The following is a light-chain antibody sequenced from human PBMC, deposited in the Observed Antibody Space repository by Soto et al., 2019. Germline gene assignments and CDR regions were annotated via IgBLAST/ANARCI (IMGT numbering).Light chain of an antibody. CDR3: QKYDTAPLT. J-gene: IGKJ4*01. CDR2: GAS. CDR1: RDISNY. V-gene: IGKV1-27*01. Sequence: DIQVTQSPSSLSASLGDRDSITCRASRDISNYLAWYQQKPGQVPRLLISGASTLHSGVPSRFSGSGSGTDFTLTITSLQPEDIATYFCQKYDTAPLTFGGGTKVDI.